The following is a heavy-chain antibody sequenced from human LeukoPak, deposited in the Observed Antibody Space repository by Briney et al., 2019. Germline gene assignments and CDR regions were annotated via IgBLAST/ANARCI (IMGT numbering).Heavy chain of an antibody. CDR2: ISPSNGNT. V-gene: IGHV1-18*01. CDR3: ARGALGRDY. J-gene: IGHJ4*02. D-gene: IGHD3-16*02. CDR1: GYTFINYG. Sequence: GASVKVSCKASGYTFINYGISWVRQAPGQGLEWMGWISPSNGNTNYAQKLQGRVTMTADTSTTTAYVELRRLKYEDTAVYYCARGALGRDYWGQGTLVTVSS.